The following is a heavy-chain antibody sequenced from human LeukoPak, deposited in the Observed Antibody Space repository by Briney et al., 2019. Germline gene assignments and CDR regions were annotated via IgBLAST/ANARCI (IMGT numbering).Heavy chain of an antibody. J-gene: IGHJ4*02. CDR2: LSGNGGLT. D-gene: IGHD3-22*01. Sequence: PGGSLRLSCAASGFTFSSYAMSWVRQAPGTGLEWVSALSGNGGLTYYADSVKGRFTISRDNSKNTLYLQMNSLRAEDTAVYYCAKRGHYYDSGGDYYFDYWGQGTLVTVSS. CDR1: GFTFSSYA. CDR3: AKRGHYYDSGGDYYFDY. V-gene: IGHV3-23*01.